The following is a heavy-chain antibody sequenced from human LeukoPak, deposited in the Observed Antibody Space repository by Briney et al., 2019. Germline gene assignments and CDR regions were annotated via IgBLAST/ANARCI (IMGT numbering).Heavy chain of an antibody. Sequence: PSETLSLTCGVSGGSRNNYYWSWLRQAAGRGLEWIGRIYASGSTSYNPSLKSRVTMSVDTSKNQFSLKMTSVTAADTAVYFCARDLPQYDHNSVSYKNFFDPWGQGTLVTVSS. J-gene: IGHJ5*02. D-gene: IGHD1-1*01. CDR2: IYASGST. CDR3: ARDLPQYDHNSVSYKNFFDP. CDR1: GGSRNNYY. V-gene: IGHV4-4*07.